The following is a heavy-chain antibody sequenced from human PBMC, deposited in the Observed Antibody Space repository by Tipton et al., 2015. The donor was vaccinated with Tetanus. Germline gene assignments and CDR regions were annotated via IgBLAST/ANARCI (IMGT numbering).Heavy chain of an antibody. V-gene: IGHV3-23*01. D-gene: IGHD5-24*01. Sequence: SLRLSCAASGFTFSSYAMSWVRQAPGKGLEWVSAISGSGGSTYYADSVKGRFTISRDNSKNTLYLQMNSLRAEDTAVYYCAKDADGYNDLDEYYFDYWGQGTLVTVSS. CDR3: AKDADGYNDLDEYYFDY. J-gene: IGHJ4*02. CDR2: ISGSGGST. CDR1: GFTFSSYA.